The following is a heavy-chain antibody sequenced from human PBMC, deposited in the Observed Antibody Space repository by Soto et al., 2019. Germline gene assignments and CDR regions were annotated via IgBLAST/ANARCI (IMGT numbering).Heavy chain of an antibody. D-gene: IGHD2-2*02. J-gene: IGHJ4*02. CDR1: GYTFTLFG. CDR2: ISPYNGDT. V-gene: IGHV1-18*01. Sequence: QVQLVQSGAEVKKPGASVKVSCTTSGYTFTLFGITWVRQAPGQGLEWMGWISPYNGDTKYAEKLEGRVTLTTDTSTDTAYMELTSLTSDVTAGYYCARGGQYRYFDYWGQGTLVTVSS. CDR3: ARGGQYRYFDY.